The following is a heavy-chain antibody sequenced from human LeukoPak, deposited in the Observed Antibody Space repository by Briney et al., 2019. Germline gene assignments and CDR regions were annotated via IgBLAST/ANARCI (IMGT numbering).Heavy chain of an antibody. CDR2: IDQSGST. CDR1: GGSFSGYY. Sequence: SETLSLKSAVYGGSFSGYYWSWIRQTPGKGREWIGEIDQSGSTNYYPSLKDRVIISVDTSKNQFSLKVNSVTAADAAVYYCAKLYGSGRSDWCFDLWGRGTPVTVLS. J-gene: IGHJ2*01. CDR3: AKLYGSGRSDWCFDL. D-gene: IGHD3-10*01. V-gene: IGHV4-34*01.